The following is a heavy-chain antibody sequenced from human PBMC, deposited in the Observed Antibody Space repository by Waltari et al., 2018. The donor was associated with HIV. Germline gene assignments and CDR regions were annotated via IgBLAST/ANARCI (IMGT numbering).Heavy chain of an antibody. CDR1: GGPISSSSYY. CDR2: IYYSGST. J-gene: IGHJ6*02. Sequence: QLQLQESGPGLVKPSETLSLTCPVSGGPISSSSYYWGWIRQPPGKGLEWIGSIYYSGSTYYNPSLKGRVTISVDTSKNQFSLKLSSVTAADTAVYYCGSSGGYEVPYYYYGMDVWGQGTTVTVSS. CDR3: GSSGGYEVPYYYYGMDV. D-gene: IGHD5-12*01. V-gene: IGHV4-39*01.